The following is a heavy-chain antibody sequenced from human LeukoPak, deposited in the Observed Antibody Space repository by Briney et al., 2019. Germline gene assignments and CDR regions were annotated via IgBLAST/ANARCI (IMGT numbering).Heavy chain of an antibody. CDR3: ARVAGYYDFWSGPEKSTYYFDY. Sequence: SETLSLTCAVYGGSFSGYYWSWIRQPPGKGLEWIGEINHSGSTYYNPSLKSRVTISVDTSKNQFSLKLSSVTAADTAVYYCARVAGYYDFWSGPEKSTYYFDYWGQGTLVTVSS. CDR1: GGSFSGYY. V-gene: IGHV4-34*01. D-gene: IGHD3-3*01. CDR2: INHSGST. J-gene: IGHJ4*02.